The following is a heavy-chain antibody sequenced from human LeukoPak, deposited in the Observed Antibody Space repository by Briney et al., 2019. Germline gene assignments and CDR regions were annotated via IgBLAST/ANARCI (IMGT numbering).Heavy chain of an antibody. V-gene: IGHV7-4-1*02. CDR3: ARSSGYSHVY. D-gene: IGHD5-18*01. CDR2: INTNTGSL. J-gene: IGHJ4*02. Sequence: GASVKVSCKVSGYTLTELSMHWVRQAPGKGLEWMGWINTNTGSLMYAQGFTGRFVFSLDTSVSTAYLQISSLKAEDTAVYYCARSSGYSHVYWGQGTLVTVSS. CDR1: GYTLTELS.